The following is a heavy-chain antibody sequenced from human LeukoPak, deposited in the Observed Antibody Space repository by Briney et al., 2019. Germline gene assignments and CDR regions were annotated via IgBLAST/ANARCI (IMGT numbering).Heavy chain of an antibody. CDR2: ISWNSGSI. V-gene: IGHV3-9*01. D-gene: IGHD6-13*01. CDR1: GFTFDDYA. Sequence: SLRLSCAASGFTFDDYAMHWVRQAPGKGLEWVSGISWNSGSIGYADSVKGRFTISRDNAKNSLYLQMNSLKAEDTALYYCAKDTLAPLYYFDYWGQGTLVTVSS. J-gene: IGHJ4*02. CDR3: AKDTLAPLYYFDY.